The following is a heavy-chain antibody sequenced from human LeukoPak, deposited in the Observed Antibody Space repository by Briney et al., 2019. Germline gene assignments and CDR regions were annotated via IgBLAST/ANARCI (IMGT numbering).Heavy chain of an antibody. V-gene: IGHV4-59*08. Sequence: SETLSLTCTVSGGSISSYYWSWIRQPPGKGLEWIGYIYYSGSTNYNPSLKSRVTISVDTSKNQSSLKLSSVTAADTAVYYCARRGYSYGYGWFDPWGQGTLVTVSS. CDR1: GGSISSYY. CDR3: ARRGYSYGYGWFDP. CDR2: IYYSGST. D-gene: IGHD5-18*01. J-gene: IGHJ5*02.